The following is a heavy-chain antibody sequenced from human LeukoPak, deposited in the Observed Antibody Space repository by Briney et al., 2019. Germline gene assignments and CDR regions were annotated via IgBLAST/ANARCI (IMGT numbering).Heavy chain of an antibody. CDR2: IHYTGKP. CDR1: GGPISSSSYY. CDR3: ARHSRDVYRDRGPNQRFDP. V-gene: IGHV4-39*01. D-gene: IGHD5-24*01. Sequence: SETLSLTCTVSGGPISSSSYYWGWIRQPPGKGLEWIGSIHYTGKPYHNPSLKSRVTISVDTSKNSCSLTLSSVTAADTAVFYCARHSRDVYRDRGPNQRFDPWPQGTLVTVST. J-gene: IGHJ5*02.